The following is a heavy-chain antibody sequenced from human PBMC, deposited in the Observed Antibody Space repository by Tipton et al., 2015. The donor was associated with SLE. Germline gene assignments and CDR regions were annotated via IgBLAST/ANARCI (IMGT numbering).Heavy chain of an antibody. V-gene: IGHV4-4*02. CDR3: AGHIAGAKGGFHY. J-gene: IGHJ4*02. Sequence: GLVKPSETLSLSWSVSGGSITGYDEFWAWIRQSPGKGLEWVGEIHLSGATNYNPSLSSRVTISADKSKNHFSLRLTSVTVADTAVYYCAGHIAGAKGGFHYLGQGALVTVSS. CDR1: GGSITGYDEF. CDR2: IHLSGAT. D-gene: IGHD6-25*01.